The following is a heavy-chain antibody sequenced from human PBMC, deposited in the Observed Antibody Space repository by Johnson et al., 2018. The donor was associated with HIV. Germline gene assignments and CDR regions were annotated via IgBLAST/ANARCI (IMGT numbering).Heavy chain of an antibody. Sequence: QVQLVESVGGVVQPGRSLRLSCAASGFTFSSYAMNWVRQAPGKGLEWVAVISYEGSTKYYADSVKGRFTVSRDNSKNTLFLQMNGLRAEDTAVYYCAKDQWSSSWTNDAFAMWGQGTMVTVSS. D-gene: IGHD6-13*01. J-gene: IGHJ3*02. CDR3: AKDQWSSSWTNDAFAM. CDR2: ISYEGSTK. CDR1: GFTFSSYA. V-gene: IGHV3-30*04.